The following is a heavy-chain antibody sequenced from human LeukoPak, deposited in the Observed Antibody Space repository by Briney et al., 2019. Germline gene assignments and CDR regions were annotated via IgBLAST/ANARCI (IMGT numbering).Heavy chain of an antibody. CDR1: GYTFTGYY. J-gene: IGHJ4*02. V-gene: IGHV1-2*02. CDR3: ARDRSLTEKYSGRYFHDY. Sequence: GASVKVSFKASGYTFTGYYIHWVRQAPGQGLEWMGWIDPNTGDTKYTQKFQGRVSMTRDTSSSTAYMELSRLTSDDTALYYCARDRSLTEKYSGRYFHDYWGQGTLVTVSS. D-gene: IGHD1-26*01. CDR2: IDPNTGDT.